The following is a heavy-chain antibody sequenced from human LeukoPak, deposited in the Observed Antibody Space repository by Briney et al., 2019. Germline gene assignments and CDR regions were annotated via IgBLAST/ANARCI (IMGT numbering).Heavy chain of an antibody. J-gene: IGHJ4*02. CDR1: GYTFTSYG. Sequence: GASVKVSCKASGYTFTSYGISWVRQAPGQGLEWMGGIIPIFGTANYAQKFQGRVTITADESTSTAYMELSSLRSEDTAVYYCAREGLELQWDYWGQGTLVTVSS. CDR3: AREGLELQWDY. D-gene: IGHD1-7*01. CDR2: IIPIFGTA. V-gene: IGHV1-69*13.